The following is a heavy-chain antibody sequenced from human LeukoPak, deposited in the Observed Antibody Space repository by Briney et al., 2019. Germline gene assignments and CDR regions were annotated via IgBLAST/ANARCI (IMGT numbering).Heavy chain of an antibody. CDR2: ISGSGGST. J-gene: IGHJ4*02. CDR3: AKDSSTWGNLAGHFDS. D-gene: IGHD6-13*01. Sequence: GGSLRLSCAASGFTFSSYAMSWVRQAPGKGLEWVSAISGSGGSTYYADSVKGRFTISRDNSKNTLYLQMNSLRAEDTAVYYCAKDSSTWGNLAGHFDSWGQGTLVTVSS. CDR1: GFTFSSYA. V-gene: IGHV3-23*01.